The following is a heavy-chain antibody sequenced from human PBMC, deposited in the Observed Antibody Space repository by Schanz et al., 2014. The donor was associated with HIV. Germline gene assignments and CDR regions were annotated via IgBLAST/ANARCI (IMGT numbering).Heavy chain of an antibody. Sequence: QVQLVESGGGVVQPGRSLRLSCAVSGFTFSNYAIHWVRQAPGKGLEWVAVIWYDGSNKYYADSVKGRFTISRDNSKNTLYLQMNSLRAEDTAIYYCATFGSSWPGYFDSWGQGTLVTVSS. D-gene: IGHD6-13*01. CDR3: ATFGSSWPGYFDS. J-gene: IGHJ4*02. CDR2: IWYDGSNK. V-gene: IGHV3-33*08. CDR1: GFTFSNYA.